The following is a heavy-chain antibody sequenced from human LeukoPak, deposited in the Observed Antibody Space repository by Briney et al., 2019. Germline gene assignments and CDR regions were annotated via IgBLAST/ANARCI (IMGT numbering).Heavy chain of an antibody. CDR3: ARAYYSDTSAPPDY. CDR1: GFTFTNYG. V-gene: IGHV3-33*01. J-gene: IGHJ4*02. CDR2: IWYDGSIK. Sequence: GGSLRLSCAASGFTFTNYGMHWVRQAPGRGLEWVAVIWYDGSIKYYADSVKGRFTISRDNSKNTLYLQMNSLRAEDTAVYYCARAYYSDTSAPPDYWGQGTLVTVSS. D-gene: IGHD3-22*01.